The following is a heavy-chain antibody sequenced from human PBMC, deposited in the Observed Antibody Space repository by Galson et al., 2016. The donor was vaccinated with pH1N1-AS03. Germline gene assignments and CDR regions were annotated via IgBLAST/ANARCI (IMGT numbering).Heavy chain of an antibody. Sequence: SVKVSCKASGGTFNNYAINWVRQAPGRGLEWVGGILPISTTTNYAQQFLGRVTISIDKFSSTVFLELSGLRSGDTAVYFCARDIPCGGACYFFDDWGQGTLVTVSS. D-gene: IGHD2-21*01. CDR2: ILPISTTT. J-gene: IGHJ4*02. CDR3: ARDIPCGGACYFFDD. CDR1: GGTFNNYA. V-gene: IGHV1-69*05.